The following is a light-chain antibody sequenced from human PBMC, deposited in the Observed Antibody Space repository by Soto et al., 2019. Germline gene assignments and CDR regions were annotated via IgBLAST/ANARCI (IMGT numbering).Light chain of an antibody. Sequence: DIQMTQSPSSLSASVGDRVTITCRASQSISTYLNWYQQQPGKAPRLLIFGASNLRSGVPSGFTGSGSGTDFTLTITSLQPEDFATYFCQQSYSSPHTFGQGTKLEIK. J-gene: IGKJ2*01. CDR2: GAS. V-gene: IGKV1-39*01. CDR3: QQSYSSPHT. CDR1: QSISTY.